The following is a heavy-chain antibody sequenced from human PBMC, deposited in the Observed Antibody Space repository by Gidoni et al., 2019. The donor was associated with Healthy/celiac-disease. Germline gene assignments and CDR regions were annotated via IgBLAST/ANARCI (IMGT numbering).Heavy chain of an antibody. J-gene: IGHJ4*02. D-gene: IGHD3-3*01. Sequence: QVQLQESGPGLVKPSETLSLTCTVSGGSISRYYLSWIRQPPGKGLEWIGYVYDSGSTNYNPSLKSRVTISVDTSKNQFSLKLSSVTAADTAVYYCARVGWSGYYTPTRFDYWGQGTLVTVSS. CDR2: VYDSGST. V-gene: IGHV4-59*01. CDR1: GGSISRYY. CDR3: ARVGWSGYYTPTRFDY.